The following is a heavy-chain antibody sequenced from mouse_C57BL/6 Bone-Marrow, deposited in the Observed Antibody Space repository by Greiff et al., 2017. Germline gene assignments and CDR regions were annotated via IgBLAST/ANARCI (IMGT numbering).Heavy chain of an antibody. D-gene: IGHD1-1*01. CDR3: TTIYYYGRSPLDY. Sequence: EVQLQQSGAELVRPGASVKLSCTASGFNIKDDYMHWVKQRPEQGLGLIGWLDPENGDTESASKFPGKATITADTSSNTAYLQLGSLTSEVTAVYYCTTIYYYGRSPLDYWGQGTTLTVSS. J-gene: IGHJ2*01. CDR2: LDPENGDT. CDR1: GFNIKDDY. V-gene: IGHV14-4*01.